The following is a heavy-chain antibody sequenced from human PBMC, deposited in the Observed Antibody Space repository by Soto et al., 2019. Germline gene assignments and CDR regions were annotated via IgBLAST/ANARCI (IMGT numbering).Heavy chain of an antibody. CDR2: ISAYNGYT. CDR3: ARSSGRGSHGPDHYGMDV. Sequence: QLQLVQSGAEVKKPGASVQVSCKASGYTFSTYGFNWVRQAPGQGLERMGWISAYNGYTSYAQKFQGRVTMTTDTAASKAYMELRSLRFDDTAVYYCARSSGRGSHGPDHYGMDVWGQGTTVTVSS. CDR1: GYTFSTYG. D-gene: IGHD3-10*01. J-gene: IGHJ6*02. V-gene: IGHV1-18*01.